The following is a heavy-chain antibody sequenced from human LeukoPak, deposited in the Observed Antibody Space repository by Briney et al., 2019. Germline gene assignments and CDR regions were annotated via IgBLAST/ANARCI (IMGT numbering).Heavy chain of an antibody. V-gene: IGHV3-23*01. Sequence: GGAGILSGAASGFTLISYAMSWAGQCPGNWLEWVDGISGSGTTTYYPDSVKGRFTISRDNSKNTLYLQMTSLRAEDKAVYHCPNALEYVSISVFDYWGQGAMVTVSS. CDR3: PNALEYVSISVFDY. D-gene: IGHD2-8*01. CDR2: ISGSGTTT. J-gene: IGHJ4*02. CDR1: GFTLISYA.